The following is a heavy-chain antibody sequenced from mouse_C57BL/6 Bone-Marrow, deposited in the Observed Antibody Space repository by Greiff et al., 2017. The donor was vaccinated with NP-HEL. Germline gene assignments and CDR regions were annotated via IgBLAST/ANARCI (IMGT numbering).Heavy chain of an antibody. J-gene: IGHJ4*01. D-gene: IGHD1-1*01. Sequence: QVQLQQPGAELVRPGTSVKLSCKASGYTFTSYWMHWVKQRPGQGLEWIGVIDPSDSYTNYNQKFKGKATLTVDTSSSTAYMQLSSLTSEDSAVYYCASTTVVARDAMDYWGQGTSVTVSS. CDR3: ASTTVVARDAMDY. CDR2: IDPSDSYT. CDR1: GYTFTSYW. V-gene: IGHV1-59*01.